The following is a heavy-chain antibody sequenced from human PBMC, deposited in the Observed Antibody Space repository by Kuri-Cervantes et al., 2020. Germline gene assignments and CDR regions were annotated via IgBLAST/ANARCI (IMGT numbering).Heavy chain of an antibody. D-gene: IGHD3-10*01. J-gene: IGHJ5*02. Sequence: SQTLSLTCAASGFTFSTYGMHWVRQHPVKGLEWIGYILYSGSTFYNPSLKSRVSLSVDTSQNQFSLRLSSVTAADTAVYYCARGRANDPWGQGTLVTVSS. CDR3: ARGRANDP. CDR1: GFTFSTYG. CDR2: ILYSGST. V-gene: IGHV4-31*02.